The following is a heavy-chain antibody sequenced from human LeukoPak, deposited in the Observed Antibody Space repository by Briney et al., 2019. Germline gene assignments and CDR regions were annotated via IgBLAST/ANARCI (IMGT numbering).Heavy chain of an antibody. J-gene: IGHJ4*02. V-gene: IGHV3-21*01. CDR2: ISSSSSYI. CDR1: GFTFSSYS. CDR3: AGDLNIVVVPAAIRDY. Sequence: GGSLRLSCAASGFTFSSYSMNWVRQAPGKGLEWVSSISSSSSYIYYADSVKGRFTISRDNAKNSLYLQMNSLRAEDTAVYYCAGDLNIVVVPAAIRDYWGQGTLVTVSS. D-gene: IGHD2-2*01.